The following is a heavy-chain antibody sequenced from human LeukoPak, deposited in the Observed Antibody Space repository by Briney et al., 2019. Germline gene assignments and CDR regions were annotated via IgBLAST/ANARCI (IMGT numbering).Heavy chain of an antibody. D-gene: IGHD3-22*01. V-gene: IGHV4-59*01. CDR1: GGSISSYY. J-gene: IGHJ4*02. CDR2: IYYSGST. CDR3: ARGAYYYYDSSGYYGPYYFDY. Sequence: PSETLSLTCTVSGGSISSYYWSWIRQPPGKGLEWIGYIYYSGSTNYNPSLKSRVTISVDTSKNQFSLKLSSVTAADTAVYYCARGAYYYYDSSGYYGPYYFDYWGQGTLVTVSS.